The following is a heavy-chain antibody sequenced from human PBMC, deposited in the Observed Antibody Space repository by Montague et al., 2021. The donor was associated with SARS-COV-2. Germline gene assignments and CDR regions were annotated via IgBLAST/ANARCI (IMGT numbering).Heavy chain of an antibody. J-gene: IGHJ4*02. D-gene: IGHD2-15*01. Sequence: SETLSLTCTVSGGSISSSSYYWGWIRQPPGKGLEWIGSIYYSGSTYYNPSLKSRVTISVDTSKNQFSLKLSSVTAADTAVYYCARQRGGIISIVVVVAAVYRHYDFDYWGQGTLVTVSS. CDR1: GGSISSSSYY. CDR3: ARQRGGIISIVVVVAAVYRHYDFDY. V-gene: IGHV4-39*01. CDR2: IYYSGST.